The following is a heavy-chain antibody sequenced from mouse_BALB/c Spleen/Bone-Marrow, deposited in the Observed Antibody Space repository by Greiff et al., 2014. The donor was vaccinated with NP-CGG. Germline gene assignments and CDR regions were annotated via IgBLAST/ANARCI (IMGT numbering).Heavy chain of an antibody. CDR2: ISNGGGNT. D-gene: IGHD4-1*01. CDR1: GLTFSNYN. J-gene: IGHJ2*01. Sequence: EVMLVESGGDLVQPGGSLKLSCAASGLTFSNYNISWVRQTPEKRLERVAYISNGGGNTYYPDTVKGRFTISRDNAKNTLYLQMTSLKSEDTAIYYCARHETGPGQYFDYWGQGTTLTVSS. CDR3: ARHETGPGQYFDY. V-gene: IGHV5-12-2*01.